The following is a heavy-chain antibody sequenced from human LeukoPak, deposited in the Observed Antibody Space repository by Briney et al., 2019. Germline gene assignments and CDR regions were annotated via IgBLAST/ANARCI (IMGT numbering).Heavy chain of an antibody. Sequence: GESLKISCKASGYSFTTYWLAWVRQMPGKGLEWMGIIYPGDSDTRYSSSFQGQVTISADKSISTAYLQWSSLKASDTAMYYCARMTGSASDFDYWGQGTLVTVSS. CDR2: IYPGDSDT. CDR3: ARMTGSASDFDY. J-gene: IGHJ4*02. CDR1: GYSFTTYW. D-gene: IGHD3-9*01. V-gene: IGHV5-51*01.